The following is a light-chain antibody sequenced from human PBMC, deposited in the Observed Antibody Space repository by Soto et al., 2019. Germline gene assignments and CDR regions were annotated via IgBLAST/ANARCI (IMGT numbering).Light chain of an antibody. CDR1: QSVSSSY. CDR2: GAS. Sequence: IVLTQYPGTRSLSPGERATLSCRASQSVSSSYLAWYQQKPGQAPRLLIYGASSRATGIPDRFSGSGSGTDGTITISRLETEDGAVYYGQQYGSSPGTFGQGTKVDIK. J-gene: IGKJ1*01. CDR3: QQYGSSPGT. V-gene: IGKV3-20*01.